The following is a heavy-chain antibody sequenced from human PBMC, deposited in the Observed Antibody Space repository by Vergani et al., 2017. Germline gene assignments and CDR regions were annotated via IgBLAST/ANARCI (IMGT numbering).Heavy chain of an antibody. J-gene: IGHJ3*02. CDR3: ARGPMIVVVISGPSADAFDI. CDR2: ISAYNGNT. V-gene: IGHV1-18*01. CDR1: GYTFTSYG. Sequence: QVQLVQSGAEVKKPGASVKVSCKASGYTFTSYGISWVRQAPGQGLEWMGWISAYNGNTNYAQKLQGRVTRTTDTSTSTAYMELRSLRSDDTAVYYCARGPMIVVVISGPSADAFDIWGQGTMVTVSS. D-gene: IGHD3-22*01.